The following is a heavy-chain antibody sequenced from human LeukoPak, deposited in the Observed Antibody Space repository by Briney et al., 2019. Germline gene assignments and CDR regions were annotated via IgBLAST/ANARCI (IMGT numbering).Heavy chain of an antibody. J-gene: IGHJ4*02. CDR2: IWYDGSNK. CDR1: GFTFSSYG. D-gene: IGHD6-13*01. V-gene: IGHV3-33*01. Sequence: GGSPRLSCAASGFTFSSYGMHWVRQAPGKGLEWVAVIWYDGSNKYYADSVKGRFTISRDNSKNTLYLQMNSLRAEDTAVYYCARDDGSSWYAPVYWGQGTLVTVSS. CDR3: ARDDGSSWYAPVY.